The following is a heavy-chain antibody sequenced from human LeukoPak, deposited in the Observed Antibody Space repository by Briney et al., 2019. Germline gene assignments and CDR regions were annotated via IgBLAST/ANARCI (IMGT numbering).Heavy chain of an antibody. CDR1: GYSISTGYH. V-gene: IGHV4-38-2*02. Sequence: PSETLSLTCNVSGYSISTGYHWGWIRQPPGKGLEWIGSIEYSGNTYYNPSLKGRVTISLDTSKNQFSLKLNSVTAADTAVYYCARGGYFDYWGQGTLVTVSS. J-gene: IGHJ4*02. CDR2: IEYSGNT. CDR3: ARGGYFDY.